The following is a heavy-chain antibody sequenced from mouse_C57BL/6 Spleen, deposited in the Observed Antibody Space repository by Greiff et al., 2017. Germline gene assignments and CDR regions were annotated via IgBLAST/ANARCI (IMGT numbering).Heavy chain of an antibody. J-gene: IGHJ4*01. Sequence: QVQLKQSGPELVKPGASVKISCKASGYAFSSSWMTWVKQRPGKGLEWIGRIYPGDGDTNYNEKFKGKATLTADKSSSTAYMQLSSLTSEDSAVYFCARGDSMDYWGQGTSVTVSS. CDR3: ARGDSMDY. CDR1: GYAFSSSW. V-gene: IGHV1-82*01. CDR2: IYPGDGDT.